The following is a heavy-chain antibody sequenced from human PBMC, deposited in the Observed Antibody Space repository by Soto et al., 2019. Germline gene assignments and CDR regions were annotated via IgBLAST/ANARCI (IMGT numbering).Heavy chain of an antibody. CDR2: MNPNSGNT. D-gene: IGHD3-10*01. Sequence: ASVKVSCKASGYTFTSYDINLVRQATGQVLEWMGWMNPNSGNTCYAQKFQGRVTMTRNTSISTAYMELSSLRSEDTAVYYCARELLWFGELLEDWFDPWGQGTLVTVSS. CDR1: GYTFTSYD. J-gene: IGHJ5*02. V-gene: IGHV1-8*01. CDR3: ARELLWFGELLEDWFDP.